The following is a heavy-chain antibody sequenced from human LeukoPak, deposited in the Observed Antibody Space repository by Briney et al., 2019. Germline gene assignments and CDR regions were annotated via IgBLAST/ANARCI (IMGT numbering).Heavy chain of an antibody. J-gene: IGHJ4*02. V-gene: IGHV3-23*01. CDR2: ISGSGGST. Sequence: GGSLRLSCAASGFTFSSYAMSWVRQATGKGLGWVSAISGSGGSTYYADSVKGRFTISRDNSKNTLYLQMNSLRAEDTAVYYCAKDPGYSIGQLWGDYWGQGTLVTVSS. CDR3: AKDPGYSIGQLWGDY. D-gene: IGHD5-18*01. CDR1: GFTFSSYA.